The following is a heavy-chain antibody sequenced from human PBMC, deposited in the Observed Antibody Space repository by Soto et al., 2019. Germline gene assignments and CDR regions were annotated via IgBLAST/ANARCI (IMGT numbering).Heavy chain of an antibody. V-gene: IGHV5-51*01. CDR1: GYSFTSYW. J-gene: IGHJ6*03. CDR3: ARHVYDYSNYGYYYYMDV. Sequence: EVQLVQSGAEVKKPGESLKISCKGSGYSFTSYWIGWVRQMPGKGLEWMGIIYPGDSDTRYSPSFQGQVTISADKSISTAYLQWSSLKASDTAMYYCARHVYDYSNYGYYYYMDVWGKGTTVTVSS. CDR2: IYPGDSDT. D-gene: IGHD4-4*01.